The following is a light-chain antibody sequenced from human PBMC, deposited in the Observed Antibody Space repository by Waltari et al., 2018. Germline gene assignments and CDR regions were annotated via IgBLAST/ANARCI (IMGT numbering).Light chain of an antibody. CDR2: DVS. V-gene: IGLV2-14*01. CDR3: SSYTSSSTIYV. J-gene: IGLJ1*01. CDR1: SSDVGGYNY. Sequence: QSALTQPASVSGSHGQSITISCTGTSSDVGGYNYVSWYQQHPGKAPKLMIYDVSNRPSGVSNRFSGSKSGNTASLTISGLQAEDEADYYCSSYTSSSTIYVFGTGTKVTVL.